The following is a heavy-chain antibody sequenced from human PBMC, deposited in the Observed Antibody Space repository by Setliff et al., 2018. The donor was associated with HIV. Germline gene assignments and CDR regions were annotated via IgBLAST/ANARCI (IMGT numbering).Heavy chain of an antibody. J-gene: IGHJ6*03. CDR1: GGAISSRSYY. V-gene: IGHV4-39*01. Sequence: SETLSLTCTVSGGAISSRSYYWGWIRQPPGKGLEWIGSIYHSGSTYYNPSLKSRVTISVDTSKNQFSLKLSSVTAADTAVYYCARGRSRWTYHNYYYMDVWGKGTTVTVSS. CDR2: IYHSGST. D-gene: IGHD6-13*01. CDR3: ARGRSRWTYHNYYYMDV.